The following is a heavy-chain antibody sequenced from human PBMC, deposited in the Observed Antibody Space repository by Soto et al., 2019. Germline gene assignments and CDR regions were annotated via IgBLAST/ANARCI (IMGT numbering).Heavy chain of an antibody. J-gene: IGHJ6*04. CDR1: GFTVSSNY. D-gene: IGHD3-22*01. CDR3: ASGPGGLNYHYNGTAV. V-gene: IGHV3-66*01. CDR2: IYSGGST. Sequence: EVQLVESGGGLVQPGGSLRLSCAASGFTVSSNYMSWVRQPPGKGLEWFSVIYSGGSTYYADSVKARFTISRDNSSNTLYLQMNSLRAEDTAAYYSASGPGGLNYHYNGTAVWREGTTVAVSS.